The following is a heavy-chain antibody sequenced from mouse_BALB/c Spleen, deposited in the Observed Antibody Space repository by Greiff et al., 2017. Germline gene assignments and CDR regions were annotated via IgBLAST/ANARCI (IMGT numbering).Heavy chain of an antibody. CDR2: ISSGGSYT. Sequence: DVKLVESGGGLVKPGGSLKLSCAASGFTFSSYAMSWVRQTPEKRLEWVATISSGGSYTYYPDSVKGRFTISRDNAKNTLYLQMSSLRSEDTAMYYCARHDYYGSSYYYAMDYWGQGTSVTVSS. V-gene: IGHV5-9-3*01. CDR3: ARHDYYGSSYYYAMDY. D-gene: IGHD1-1*01. CDR1: GFTFSSYA. J-gene: IGHJ4*01.